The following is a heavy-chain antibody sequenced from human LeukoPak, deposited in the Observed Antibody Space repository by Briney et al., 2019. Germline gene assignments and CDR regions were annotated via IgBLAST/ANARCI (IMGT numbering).Heavy chain of an antibody. Sequence: GGSLRLSCAASGFTFSSYWMSWVRQAPGKGLEWVANIKQDGSEKYYVDSVKGRFTISRDNAKNSLYLQMNSLRAEDTAVYYCAREPPFLLEWLLWTGYFDYWGQGTLVTVSS. D-gene: IGHD3-3*01. J-gene: IGHJ4*02. CDR1: GFTFSSYW. CDR2: IKQDGSEK. CDR3: AREPPFLLEWLLWTGYFDY. V-gene: IGHV3-7*01.